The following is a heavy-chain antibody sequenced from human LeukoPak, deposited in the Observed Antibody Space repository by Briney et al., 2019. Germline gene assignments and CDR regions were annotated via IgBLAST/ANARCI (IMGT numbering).Heavy chain of an antibody. D-gene: IGHD2-15*01. CDR3: ARGLCSGGSCYSLTYYYYGMDV. CDR1: GFTFSSYS. CDR2: ISSSSSTI. Sequence: QTGGSLRPSCAASGFTFSSYSMNWVRQAPGKGLEWVSYISSSSSTIYYADSVKGRFTISRDNAKNSLYLQMNSLRAEDTAVYYCARGLCSGGSCYSLTYYYYGMDVWGQGTTVTVSS. V-gene: IGHV3-48*01. J-gene: IGHJ6*02.